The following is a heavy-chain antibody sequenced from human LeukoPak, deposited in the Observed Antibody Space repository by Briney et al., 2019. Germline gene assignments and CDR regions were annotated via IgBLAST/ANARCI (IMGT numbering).Heavy chain of an antibody. CDR2: IGTGGDT. CDR1: GFTFSSYG. D-gene: IGHD6-13*01. V-gene: IGHV3-13*01. Sequence: GGSLRLSCAASGFTFSSYGMHWVRQATGKGLEWVSAIGTGGDTYYPGSVKGRFTISRENAKNSLYLQMNSLRAEDTAVYYCVREPAQQLAPLDWYFDLWGRGTLVTVSS. CDR3: VREPAQQLAPLDWYFDL. J-gene: IGHJ2*01.